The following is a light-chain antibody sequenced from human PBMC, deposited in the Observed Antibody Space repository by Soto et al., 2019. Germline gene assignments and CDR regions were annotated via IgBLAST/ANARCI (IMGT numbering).Light chain of an antibody. CDR3: QQYGTSPLT. CDR2: GTS. V-gene: IGKV3-20*01. CDR1: QSVDTKD. Sequence: ELVLTQSPGTLALSPGETATLSCRTSQSVDTKDLAWYQQKPGQAPRLLIYGTSRRAPASPDRISGSGSGTDFTLTISRLEPEDFAVYYCQQYGTSPLTFGGGTKVDIK. J-gene: IGKJ4*01.